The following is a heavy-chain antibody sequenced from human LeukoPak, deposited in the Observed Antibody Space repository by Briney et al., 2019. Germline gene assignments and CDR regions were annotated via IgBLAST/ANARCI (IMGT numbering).Heavy chain of an antibody. CDR2: INHSGST. Sequence: SETLSLTCAVYGGSFSGYYWSWIRQPPGKGLEWIGEINHSGSTNYNPSLKSRVTISVDTSKNQFSLKLSSVTAADTAVYYCARAYDFWSGYPHPTYYFDYWGQGTLVTVSS. V-gene: IGHV4-34*01. D-gene: IGHD3-3*01. CDR1: GGSFSGYY. CDR3: ARAYDFWSGYPHPTYYFDY. J-gene: IGHJ4*02.